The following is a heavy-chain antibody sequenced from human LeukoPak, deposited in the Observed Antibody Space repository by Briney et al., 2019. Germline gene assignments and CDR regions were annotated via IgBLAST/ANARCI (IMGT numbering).Heavy chain of an antibody. V-gene: IGHV1-18*04. Sequence: GASVKVSCTASGYTFTSYGISWVRQAPGQGLEWMGWVSAYNGNTNYAQKLQGRVTMTTDISTSTAYMELRSLRPDDTAVYYCARDARIDGYSSSRQDYYFDYWGQRTLVTVSS. CDR3: ARDARIDGYSSSRQDYYFDY. D-gene: IGHD6-13*01. J-gene: IGHJ4*02. CDR1: GYTFTSYG. CDR2: VSAYNGNT.